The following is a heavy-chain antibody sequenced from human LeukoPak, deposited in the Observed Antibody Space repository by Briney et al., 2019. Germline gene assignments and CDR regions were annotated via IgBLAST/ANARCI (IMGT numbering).Heavy chain of an antibody. J-gene: IGHJ4*02. CDR3: VRTNPWDLTYYFDY. CDR1: GASISTNSYY. D-gene: IGHD1-14*01. V-gene: IGHV4-39*07. CDR2: IYYSGST. Sequence: SETLSLTCTVSGASISTNSYYWGWIRQPPGKGLEWIGSIYYSGSTYYNPSLKSRVTISIDTSKNQFSLRLTSVTAADTAVYYCVRTNPWDLTYYFDYWGQGTLVTVSS.